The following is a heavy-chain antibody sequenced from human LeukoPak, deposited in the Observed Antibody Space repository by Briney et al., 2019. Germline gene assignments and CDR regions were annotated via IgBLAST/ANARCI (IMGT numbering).Heavy chain of an antibody. V-gene: IGHV3-23*01. CDR3: AKADRVASAATLDY. J-gene: IGHJ4*02. CDR1: GFTFNNYA. Sequence: GGSLRLSCAASGFTFNNYAMSWVRQAPGKGLEWVSTISHSGGRTYYADSLEGRFAISRDNSKNTLFLQMHSLRAEDTAVYYCAKADRVASAATLDYWGQGTLVTVSS. CDR2: ISHSGGRT. D-gene: IGHD2-15*01.